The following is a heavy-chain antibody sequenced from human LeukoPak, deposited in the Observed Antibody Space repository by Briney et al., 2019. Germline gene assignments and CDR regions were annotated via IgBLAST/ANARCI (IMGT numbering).Heavy chain of an antibody. CDR1: GGSISSYY. J-gene: IGHJ4*02. CDR3: ARDHAAGYYFDY. D-gene: IGHD3-10*01. Sequence: SETLSLTCTVSGGSISSYYWSWIRQPPGKGLEWIGYIYYSGSTNYNPSLKSRVTISVDTSKNQFSLKLSSVTAADTAVYYCARDHAAGYYFDYWGQGTLVTVSS. CDR2: IYYSGST. V-gene: IGHV4-59*01.